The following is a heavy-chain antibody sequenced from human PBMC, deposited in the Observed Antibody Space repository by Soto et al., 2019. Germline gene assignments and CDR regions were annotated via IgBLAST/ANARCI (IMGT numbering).Heavy chain of an antibody. CDR1: GYTFTSYG. J-gene: IGHJ5*02. CDR2: ISAYNGNT. CDR3: ARGRYCSGGSCYDWFDP. D-gene: IGHD2-15*01. V-gene: IGHV1-18*01. Sequence: ASVKVSCKASGYTFTSYGIGWVRQAPGQGLEWMGWISAYNGNTNYAQKLQGRVTMTTDTSTSTAYMELRSLRSDDTAVYYCARGRYCSGGSCYDWFDPWGQGTLVTVSS.